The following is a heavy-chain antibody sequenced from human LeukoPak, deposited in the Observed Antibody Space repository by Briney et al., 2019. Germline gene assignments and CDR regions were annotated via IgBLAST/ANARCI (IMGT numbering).Heavy chain of an antibody. J-gene: IGHJ4*02. Sequence: SETLSLTCTVSGASISSGDYYWGWIRQSPGKGLEWIGTIYYSGSTNYNPSLKSRVIISVDTSENQFSLRLSSVTATDTAVYYCVRRGQRLNPGLYYFDYWGQGTLVTVSS. V-gene: IGHV4-39*01. D-gene: IGHD6-25*01. CDR1: GASISSGDYY. CDR2: IYYSGST. CDR3: VRRGQRLNPGLYYFDY.